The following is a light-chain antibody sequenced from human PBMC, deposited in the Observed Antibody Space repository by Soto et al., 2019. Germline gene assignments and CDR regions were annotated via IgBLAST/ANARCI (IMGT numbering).Light chain of an antibody. Sequence: ETVLTQSPATLSLSPWERATLSCRASRRISTYLAWYQQKPGQAPRLLIYEALNRATGIPARFSGSGSGTDVTLTISSLEPEDVAVYYCQQRNNWPLTFGGGTKVDIK. CDR3: QQRNNWPLT. CDR2: EAL. V-gene: IGKV3-11*01. J-gene: IGKJ4*02. CDR1: RRISTY.